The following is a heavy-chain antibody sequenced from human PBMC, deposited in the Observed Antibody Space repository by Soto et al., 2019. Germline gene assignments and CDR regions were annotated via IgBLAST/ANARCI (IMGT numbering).Heavy chain of an antibody. CDR3: AREENDDNSAYYYVY. V-gene: IGHV4-61*01. D-gene: IGHD3-22*01. CDR1: GGSVGSGSYL. CDR2: IHYTGNT. J-gene: IGHJ4*01. Sequence: SETLSLTCTVSGGSVGSGSYLWNWIRQSPGKGLEWVGYIHYTGNTNYNPSLKSRVSISMDMSKNQFSLKLSSVTTADTAVYYCAREENDDNSAYYYVYWGHGTLVT.